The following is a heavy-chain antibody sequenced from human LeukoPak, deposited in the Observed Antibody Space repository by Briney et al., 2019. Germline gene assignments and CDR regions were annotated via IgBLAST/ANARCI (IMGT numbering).Heavy chain of an antibody. V-gene: IGHV3-21*01. CDR3: AREMSLSGWYRSTDYFDY. D-gene: IGHD6-19*01. Sequence: TGGSLRLSCAASGFTFSSYSMNWVRQAPGKGLEWVSSISSSSSYIYYADSVKGRFTIPRDNAKKSLYLQMNSLRAEDTAVYYCAREMSLSGWYRSTDYFDYWGQGTLVTVSS. J-gene: IGHJ4*02. CDR2: ISSSSSYI. CDR1: GFTFSSYS.